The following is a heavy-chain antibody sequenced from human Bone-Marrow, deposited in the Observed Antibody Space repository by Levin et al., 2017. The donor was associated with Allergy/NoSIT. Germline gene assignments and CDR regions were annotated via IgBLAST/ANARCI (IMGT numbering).Heavy chain of an antibody. Sequence: ASVKVSCKASGYTFTGYYMHWVRQAPGQGLEWMGRINPNSGGTNYAQKFQGRVTMTRDTSISTAYMELSRLRSDDTAVYYCARDRGVHRWGFNWFDPWGQGTLVTVSS. CDR1: GYTFTGYY. J-gene: IGHJ5*02. D-gene: IGHD3-16*01. CDR2: INPNSGGT. V-gene: IGHV1-2*06. CDR3: ARDRGVHRWGFNWFDP.